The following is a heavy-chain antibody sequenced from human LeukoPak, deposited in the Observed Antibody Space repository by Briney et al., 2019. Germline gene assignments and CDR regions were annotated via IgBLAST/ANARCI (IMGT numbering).Heavy chain of an antibody. Sequence: ASVKVSCKASGFTFTSSALQWVRQARGQRLEWIGWIVVGSGNTNYAQKFQERVTITRDMSTSTAYMELSSLRSEDTAVYYCAAVGHYYDSGGYSMFDYWGQGTLVTVSS. V-gene: IGHV1-58*01. D-gene: IGHD3-22*01. CDR2: IVVGSGNT. CDR3: AAVGHYYDSGGYSMFDY. J-gene: IGHJ4*02. CDR1: GFTFTSSA.